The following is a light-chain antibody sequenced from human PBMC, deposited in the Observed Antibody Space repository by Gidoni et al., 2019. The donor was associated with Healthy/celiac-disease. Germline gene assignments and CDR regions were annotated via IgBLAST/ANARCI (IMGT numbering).Light chain of an antibody. CDR2: GKN. J-gene: IGLJ2*01. CDR1: SLRSYY. V-gene: IGLV3-19*01. CDR3: DSRDTSGNHVL. Sequence: SSALTQDPAVSVALGQTVTITCQGDSLRSYYAAWFQQKPGQAPVLIIYGKNNRPSGIPDRFSGSSSGKTASLTIAGAQVEDEADYYCDSRDTSGNHVLFGGGTKLTV.